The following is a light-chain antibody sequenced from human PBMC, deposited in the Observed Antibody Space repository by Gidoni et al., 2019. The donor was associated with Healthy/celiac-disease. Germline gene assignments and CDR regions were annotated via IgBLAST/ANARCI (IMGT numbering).Light chain of an antibody. CDR3: QQSYSTPWT. Sequence: IQMTQSPSSLSASVGDRVTITCRASQSISSYLNWYQQKPGKAHKLLIYAASSLQRGVPSRFSGSGSGTYFTLTISSLQPEDFATYYCQQSYSTPWTGGQGTKVEIK. J-gene: IGKJ1*01. CDR1: QSISSY. CDR2: AAS. V-gene: IGKV1-39*01.